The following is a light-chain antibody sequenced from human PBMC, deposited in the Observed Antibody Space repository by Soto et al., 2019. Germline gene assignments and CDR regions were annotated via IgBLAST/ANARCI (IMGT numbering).Light chain of an antibody. Sequence: QSVLTQPASLSGSPGQSITNSCTGTNSDVGNYNSVSWYQQHPGKAPKLMIYEVSKRPSGVSNHFSGSKSGNTASLTISGLQAEDEADYYCCSYAGSSTFVFGTGTKVTVL. CDR1: NSDVGNYNS. J-gene: IGLJ1*01. V-gene: IGLV2-23*02. CDR3: CSYAGSSTFV. CDR2: EVS.